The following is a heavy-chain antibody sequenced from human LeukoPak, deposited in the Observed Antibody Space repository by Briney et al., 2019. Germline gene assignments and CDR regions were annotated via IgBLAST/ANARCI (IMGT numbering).Heavy chain of an antibody. CDR3: ARFGLPYSIDL. CDR1: GFTINQHA. V-gene: IGHV3-7*01. CDR2: IRPDGSAV. Sequence: PGGSLRLSCIASGFTINQHAMSWVRQAPVKGLEWVASIRPDGSAVFYVDSVKGRFTFSRDNAKNSPDLQMNSLRAEDTAVYYCARFGLPYSIDLWGQGTMVTVSS. J-gene: IGHJ6*02. D-gene: IGHD3/OR15-3a*01.